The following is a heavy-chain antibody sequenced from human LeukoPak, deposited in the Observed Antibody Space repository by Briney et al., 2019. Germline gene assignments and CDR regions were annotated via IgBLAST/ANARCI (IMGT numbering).Heavy chain of an antibody. CDR2: ISAYNGNT. J-gene: IGHJ6*02. CDR1: GYTFTSYG. CDR3: ARDCRGGGGSCYPGGDYYYGMDV. D-gene: IGHD2-15*01. Sequence: ASVKVSCKASGYTFTSYGMSWVRQAPGQGLEWMGLISAYNGNTNYAQKLQGRVTMTTDTSTSTAYMELRSLRSDDTAVYYCARDCRGGGGSCYPGGDYYYGMDVWGQGTTVTVSS. V-gene: IGHV1-18*01.